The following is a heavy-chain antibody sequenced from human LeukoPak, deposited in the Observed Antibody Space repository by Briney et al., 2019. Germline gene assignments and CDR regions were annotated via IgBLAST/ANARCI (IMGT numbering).Heavy chain of an antibody. Sequence: ASVTVSCKASGYTFTSYGISWVRQAPGQGLEWMGWISAYNGNTNYAQKLQGRVTMTTDTSTSTAYMELRSLRSDDTAVYYCARDLGDSSGYYYRSLDYWGQGTLVTVSS. CDR2: ISAYNGNT. CDR3: ARDLGDSSGYYYRSLDY. V-gene: IGHV1-18*01. CDR1: GYTFTSYG. J-gene: IGHJ4*02. D-gene: IGHD3-22*01.